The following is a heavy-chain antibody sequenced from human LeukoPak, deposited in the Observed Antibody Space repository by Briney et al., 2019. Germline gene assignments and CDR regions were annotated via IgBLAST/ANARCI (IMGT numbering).Heavy chain of an antibody. J-gene: IGHJ4*02. Sequence: PSETLSLTCAVSGGSISSNNWWSWIRQPPNEGLEWIGEMYHSGSAIYNPSLKSRVTISVDTSKSQFSLKLSSVTAADTAVYYCARGSRMPYYDFWSGFYSPPRGMNFDYWGQGTLVTVSS. CDR2: MYHSGSA. CDR3: ARGSRMPYYDFWSGFYSPPRGMNFDY. D-gene: IGHD3-3*01. V-gene: IGHV4-4*02. CDR1: GGSISSNNW.